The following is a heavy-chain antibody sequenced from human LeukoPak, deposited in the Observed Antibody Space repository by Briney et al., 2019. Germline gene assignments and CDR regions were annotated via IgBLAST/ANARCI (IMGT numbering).Heavy chain of an antibody. Sequence: GGSLRLSCAASGFTFSVAAMTWVRQDPGKGLEWVSLIGASGESTYYADSVKGRFTISRDNSKNTLSLQMNSLRVEDTAMYFCAKDIQLSTWGLGTMVTVSS. V-gene: IGHV3-23*01. CDR3: AKDIQLST. J-gene: IGHJ3*01. D-gene: IGHD5-24*01. CDR1: GFTFSVAA. CDR2: IGASGEST.